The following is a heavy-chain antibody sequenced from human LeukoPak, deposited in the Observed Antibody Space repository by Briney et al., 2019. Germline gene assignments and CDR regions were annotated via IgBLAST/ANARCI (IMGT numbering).Heavy chain of an antibody. Sequence: GGSLRLFCAASGCTFSRYAMSWVRQAPGKGLAGVSAINCCGCSTYYADYVKGRFSIYRDNSQITLYLQMNSLRAEDTAVYFCSAGKFHNYYDFWSAKFPANFEYWGQGTLVTVSS. CDR1: GCTFSRYA. J-gene: IGHJ4*02. V-gene: IGHV3-23*01. CDR2: INCCGCST. D-gene: IGHD3-3*01. CDR3: SAGKFHNYYDFWSAKFPANFEY.